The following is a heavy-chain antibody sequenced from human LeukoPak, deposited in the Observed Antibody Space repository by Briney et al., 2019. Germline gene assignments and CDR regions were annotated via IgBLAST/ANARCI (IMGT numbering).Heavy chain of an antibody. V-gene: IGHV3-48*03. D-gene: IGHD6-13*01. CDR3: ATTSIAAAVPGCFDY. Sequence: PGGSLRLSCAASGFTFSSYEMNWVRQAPEKGLEWVSYISSSGKTIYYADSTKGRFTVSRDNAKNSLYLQMNSLRAEDTAVYYCATTSIAAAVPGCFDYWGQGTLVTVFS. CDR1: GFTFSSYE. J-gene: IGHJ4*02. CDR2: ISSSGKTI.